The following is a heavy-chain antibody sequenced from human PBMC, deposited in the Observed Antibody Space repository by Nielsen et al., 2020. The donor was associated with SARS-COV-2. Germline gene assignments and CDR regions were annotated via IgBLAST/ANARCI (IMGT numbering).Heavy chain of an antibody. V-gene: IGHV3-23*01. D-gene: IGHD4-23*01. J-gene: IGHJ5*02. CDR1: GFTFDHYA. CDR3: AKDAVSGNCAWDWFDP. Sequence: GGSLRLSCTASGFTFDHYAMSWVRQAPGKGLEWVSSINGDNFNTYYADSVKGRFTISRDDSKNTLYLQMNSLRADDTALYYCAKDAVSGNCAWDWFDPWGQGTLVTVSS. CDR2: INGDNFNT.